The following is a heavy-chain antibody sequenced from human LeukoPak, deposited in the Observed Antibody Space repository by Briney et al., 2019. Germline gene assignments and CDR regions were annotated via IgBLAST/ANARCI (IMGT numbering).Heavy chain of an antibody. V-gene: IGHV3-23*01. CDR2: IRARGGDT. CDR1: GFSFKSYA. CDR3: AKGLWLDDQ. D-gene: IGHD5-12*01. J-gene: IGHJ4*02. Sequence: QCGGSLRLSCAASGFSFKSYAMSWVRQAPGKGLEWVSVIRARGGDTFYADFVRGRFTISRDNSKSTLYLQMSGLTAEDTAIFYCAKGLWLDDQWGQGTLVTVSS.